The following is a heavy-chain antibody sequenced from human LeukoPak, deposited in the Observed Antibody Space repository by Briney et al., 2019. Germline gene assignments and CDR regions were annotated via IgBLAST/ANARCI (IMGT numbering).Heavy chain of an antibody. CDR1: GGSISSGSYY. J-gene: IGHJ4*02. V-gene: IGHV4-61*02. Sequence: SETLSLTCTVSGGSISSGSYYWSWIRQPAGKGLEWIGRIYTSGSTNYNPSLKSRVTVSVDTSKNQFSLKLSSVTAADTAVYYCVRHSYYDSSGYFFDYWGQGTLVTVSS. CDR2: IYTSGST. D-gene: IGHD3-22*01. CDR3: VRHSYYDSSGYFFDY.